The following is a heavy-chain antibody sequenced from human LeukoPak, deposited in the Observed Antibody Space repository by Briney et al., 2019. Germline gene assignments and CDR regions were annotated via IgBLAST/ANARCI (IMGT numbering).Heavy chain of an antibody. Sequence: ASVKVSCKASGYTFTSYDINWVRRATGQGLEWMGWMNPNSGNTGYAQKFQGRVTITRNTSISTAYMELSSLRSEDTAVYYCARAGGITIFGVVTLYYYMDVWGKGTTVTVSS. CDR3: ARAGGITIFGVVTLYYYMDV. CDR1: GYTFTSYD. J-gene: IGHJ6*03. V-gene: IGHV1-8*03. CDR2: MNPNSGNT. D-gene: IGHD3-3*01.